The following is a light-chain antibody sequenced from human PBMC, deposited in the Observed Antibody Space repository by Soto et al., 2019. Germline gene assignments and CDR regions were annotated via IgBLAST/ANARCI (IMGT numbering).Light chain of an antibody. CDR1: QSVSSN. CDR2: AAS. Sequence: EIVMTQSPATLSVSPGERATLSCRASQSVSSNLAWYQQKPGQAPSLLIYAASTRATGIPARFSGSGSGTEFTLTIRSLQSEDFGVYYCQQYNKWPPYTFGQGTKLEIK. CDR3: QQYNKWPPYT. V-gene: IGKV3-15*01. J-gene: IGKJ2*01.